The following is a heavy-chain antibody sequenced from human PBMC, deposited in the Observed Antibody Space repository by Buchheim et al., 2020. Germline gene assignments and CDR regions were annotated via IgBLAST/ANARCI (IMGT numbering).Heavy chain of an antibody. CDR2: IIPIFGTA. J-gene: IGHJ4*02. Sequence: QVQLVQSGAEVKKPGSSVKVSCKASGGTFSSYAISWVRQAPGQGLEWMGGIIPIFGTANYAQKFQGRVTITADKSTRPAYMELSSLRSEDTAVYYCARAAGYCSGGSCYSAMFSIGYFDYWGQGTL. D-gene: IGHD2-15*01. V-gene: IGHV1-69*06. CDR1: GGTFSSYA. CDR3: ARAAGYCSGGSCYSAMFSIGYFDY.